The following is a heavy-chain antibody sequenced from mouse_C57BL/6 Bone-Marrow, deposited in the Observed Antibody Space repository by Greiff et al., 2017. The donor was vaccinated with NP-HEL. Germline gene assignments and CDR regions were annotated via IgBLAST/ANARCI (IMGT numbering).Heavy chain of an antibody. CDR1: GYTFTDYY. V-gene: IGHV1-76*01. J-gene: IGHJ2*01. Sequence: VQLQQSGAELVRPGASVKLSCKASGYTFTDYYINWVKQRPGQGLEWIARIYPGSGNTYYNEKFKGKATLTAEKSSSTAYMQLSSLTSEDSAVYFCASPGNPYYFDYWGQGTTLTVSS. CDR3: ASPGNPYYFDY. D-gene: IGHD2-1*01. CDR2: IYPGSGNT.